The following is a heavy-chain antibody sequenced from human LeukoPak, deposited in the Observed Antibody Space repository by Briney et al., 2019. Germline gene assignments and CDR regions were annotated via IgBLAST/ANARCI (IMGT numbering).Heavy chain of an antibody. J-gene: IGHJ6*02. D-gene: IGHD4-17*01. CDR3: ARFTTVTTKNYYYYGMDV. V-gene: IGHV4-59*01. CDR2: IYYSGST. Sequence: KTSETLSLTCTVSGGSISSYYWSWIRQPPGKGLEWIGYIYYSGSTNYNPSLKSRVTISVDTSKNQFPLKLSSVTAADTAVYYCARFTTVTTKNYYYYGMDVWGQGTTVTVSS. CDR1: GGSISSYY.